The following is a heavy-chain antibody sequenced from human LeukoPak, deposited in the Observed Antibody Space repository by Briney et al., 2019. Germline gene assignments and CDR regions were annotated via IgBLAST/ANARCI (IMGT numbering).Heavy chain of an antibody. V-gene: IGHV1-2*02. D-gene: IGHD1-26*01. Sequence: ASVKVSCKASGYSFRDDYIYWMRQAPGQGLEWVGWNNPKSGGAKHAQKFQGRVTMTGDTSINTAYMELSSLRSDDTAVYYCARDDASDPSASFDLWGQGAMVTVSS. CDR3: ARDDASDPSASFDL. CDR2: NNPKSGGA. CDR1: GYSFRDDY. J-gene: IGHJ3*01.